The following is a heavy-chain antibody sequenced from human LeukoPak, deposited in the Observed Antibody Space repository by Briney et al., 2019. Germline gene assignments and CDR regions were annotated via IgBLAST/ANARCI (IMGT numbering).Heavy chain of an antibody. J-gene: IGHJ4*02. V-gene: IGHV7-4-1*02. CDR1: GYTFTDYT. CDR2: ITTNTGNP. CDR3: ARPRRNYNTYFDS. Sequence: GASVTVSCKASGYTFTDYTMNWVRQTPGQGLEWMGSITTNTGNPTYAQGFTGRFVFSLDTSVSTAYLQINRLEAGDSGVYYCARPRRNYNTYFDSWGQGTLVTVSS. D-gene: IGHD1-14*01.